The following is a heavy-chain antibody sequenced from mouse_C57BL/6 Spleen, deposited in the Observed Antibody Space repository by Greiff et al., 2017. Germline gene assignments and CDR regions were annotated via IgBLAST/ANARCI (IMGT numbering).Heavy chain of an antibody. CDR1: GYTFTSYW. Sequence: QVQLQQSGAELVMPGASVKLSCKASGYTFTSYWMHWVKQRPGQGLEWIGELDPSDSYTNYNQKFKGKSTLTVDKSSSTAYMQLSSLTSEDSAVYYCARGVYYGSSYEGDYYAMDYWGQGTSVTVSS. CDR2: LDPSDSYT. V-gene: IGHV1-69*01. D-gene: IGHD1-1*01. J-gene: IGHJ4*01. CDR3: ARGVYYGSSYEGDYYAMDY.